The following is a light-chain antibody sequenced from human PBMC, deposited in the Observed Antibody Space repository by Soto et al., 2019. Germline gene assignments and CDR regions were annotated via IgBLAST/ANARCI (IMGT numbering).Light chain of an antibody. CDR3: QQYSTSPRP. Sequence: DIRLTQSPSSLSASVGDRVTITCRASQGVSTFLAWYQHKPGKAPKSLIKTASTLQSGVPSRFSGSVSGTDFALTSSILQPEDFATYYCQQYSTSPRPFGQGTRV. V-gene: IGKV1D-16*01. CDR2: TAS. CDR1: QGVSTF. J-gene: IGKJ5*01.